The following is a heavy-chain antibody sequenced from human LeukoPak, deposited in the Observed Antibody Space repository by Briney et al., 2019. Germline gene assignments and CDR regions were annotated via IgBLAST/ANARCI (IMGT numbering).Heavy chain of an antibody. CDR1: GFTFSSYW. V-gene: IGHV3-7*01. J-gene: IGHJ4*02. CDR2: IKQDGGEK. Sequence: PGGSLRLSCAASGFTFSSYWMSWVRQAPGKGLEWVANIKQDGGEKYYVDSVKGRFTISRDNAKNSLYLQMNSLRAEDTAVYYCARDGGVYYDSSGYFYWGQGTLVTVSS. CDR3: ARDGGVYYDSSGYFY. D-gene: IGHD3-22*01.